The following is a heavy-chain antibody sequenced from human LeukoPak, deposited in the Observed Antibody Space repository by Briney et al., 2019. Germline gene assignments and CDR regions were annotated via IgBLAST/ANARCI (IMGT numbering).Heavy chain of an antibody. CDR1: GGTFSSYA. CDR3: ASTRIPMLRGPFDP. Sequence: GASVKVSCKASGGTFSSYAISWVRQAPGQGLEWMGGIIPIFGTANYAQTFQGRVTMTEDTSTDTAYMELSSLRSGDTAVYYCASTRIPMLRGPFDPWGQGTLVTVSS. CDR2: IIPIFGTA. D-gene: IGHD3-10*01. V-gene: IGHV1-69*06. J-gene: IGHJ5*02.